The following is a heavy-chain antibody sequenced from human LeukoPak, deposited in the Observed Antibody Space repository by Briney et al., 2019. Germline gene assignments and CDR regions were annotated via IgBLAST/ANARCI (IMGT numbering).Heavy chain of an antibody. V-gene: IGHV4-38-2*02. CDR3: ARHAQLRYFDWLFYYFDY. D-gene: IGHD3-9*01. CDR2: INHSGST. CDR1: GYSISSGYY. Sequence: PSETLSLTCTVSGYSISSGYYWGWIRQPPGKGLEWIGEINHSGSTNYNPSLKSRVTISVDTSKNQFSLKLSSVTAADTAVYYCARHAQLRYFDWLFYYFDYWGQGTLVTVSS. J-gene: IGHJ4*02.